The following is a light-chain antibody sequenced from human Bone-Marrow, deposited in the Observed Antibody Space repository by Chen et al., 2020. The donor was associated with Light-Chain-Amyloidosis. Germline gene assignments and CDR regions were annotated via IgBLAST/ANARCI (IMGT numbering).Light chain of an antibody. CDR3: QSADSSGTYEVI. CDR1: DLPTKY. J-gene: IGLJ2*01. V-gene: IGLV3-25*03. CDR2: RDT. Sequence: YDLTQPPPVSVSPGQTSRITCSGDDLPTKYAYWYQQKPGQAPVLVIHRDTERPSGISERFSGSSSGTTATLTISGVQAEDEADYHCQSADSSGTYEVIFGGGTKLTVL.